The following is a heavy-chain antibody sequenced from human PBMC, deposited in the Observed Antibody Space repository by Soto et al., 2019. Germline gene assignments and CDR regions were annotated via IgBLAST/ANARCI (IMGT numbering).Heavy chain of an antibody. V-gene: IGHV4-34*01. J-gene: IGHJ4*02. Sequence: SETISLTCAVSGGCLRIYYWGWFRQPPGKGLEWIGEINQSGGTTYNPSLKSRVTISVDTSKNEFSLNLSSVTAADTAVYYCARGLSYDYGLGYWGQGTLVTVSS. CDR3: ARGLSYDYGLGY. CDR1: GGCLRIYY. D-gene: IGHD4-17*01. CDR2: INQSGGT.